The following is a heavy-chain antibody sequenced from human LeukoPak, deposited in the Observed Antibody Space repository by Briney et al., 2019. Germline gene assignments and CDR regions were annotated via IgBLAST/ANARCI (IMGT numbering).Heavy chain of an antibody. V-gene: IGHV4-38-2*01. D-gene: IGHD2-15*01. J-gene: IGHJ4*02. CDR3: WLEKVVAAYFDS. CDR1: GFTFSNAW. CDR2: IYSGGIT. Sequence: PGGSLRLSCAASGFTFSNAWMSWVRQAPGKGLEWIGSIYSGGITYYNPSLKSRVTISEDTSKNQFSLKMTSMTAADTAIYYCWLEKVVAAYFDSWGQGTLVTVSS.